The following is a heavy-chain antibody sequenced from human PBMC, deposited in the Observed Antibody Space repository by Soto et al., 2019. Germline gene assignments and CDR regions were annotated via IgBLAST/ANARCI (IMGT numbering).Heavy chain of an antibody. CDR3: ARDGEGF. D-gene: IGHD2-21*01. V-gene: IGHV3-74*01. J-gene: IGHJ4*02. CDR1: GFTFSSNW. Sequence: EVQLVESGGGLVQPGGSLRLSCAASGFTFSSNWMHWVRRVPGRGLVWVSRINTDGSRTRYEDSVEGRFTISRDNAKNTVYLQMSSLRAEDTAVYYCARDGEGFWGQGTLVTFSS. CDR2: INTDGSRT.